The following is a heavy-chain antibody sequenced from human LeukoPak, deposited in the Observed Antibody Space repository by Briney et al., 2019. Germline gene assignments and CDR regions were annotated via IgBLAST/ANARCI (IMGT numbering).Heavy chain of an antibody. CDR1: GYTFTSYG. D-gene: IGHD3-10*01. CDR2: ISAYNGNT. V-gene: IGHV1-18*01. J-gene: IGHJ4*02. CDR3: ARVAPKYGSGSYFDY. Sequence: GASVKVSCKASGYTFTSYGISWVRQAPGQGLEWMGWISAYNGNTNYAQKLQGRVTMTTDTSTSTAYMELRSLRSDDTAVYYCARVAPKYGSGSYFDYWGQGTLVTVSS.